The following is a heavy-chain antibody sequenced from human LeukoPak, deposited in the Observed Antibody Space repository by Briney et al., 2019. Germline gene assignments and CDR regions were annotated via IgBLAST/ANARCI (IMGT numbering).Heavy chain of an antibody. CDR3: ARFLYSSTLKTFDC. Sequence: GGSLRLSCTASGFSFSGHWMHWARQLPGKGLVWVSRISPTGSTTSYADSVKGRFTISRDNAKNLLYLQMISLRAEDTAVYYCARFLYSSTLKTFDCWGQGTLVTVSS. J-gene: IGHJ4*02. CDR2: ISPTGSTT. V-gene: IGHV3-74*01. CDR1: GFSFSGHW. D-gene: IGHD6-13*01.